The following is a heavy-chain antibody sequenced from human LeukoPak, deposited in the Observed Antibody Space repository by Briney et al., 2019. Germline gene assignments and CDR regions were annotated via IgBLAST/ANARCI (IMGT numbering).Heavy chain of an antibody. Sequence: PSETLSLTCAVYGGSFSGYYWSWIRQPPGKGLEWIGEINHSGSTNYNPSLKSRVTISVDTSKNQFSLKLSSVTAADTAVYYCARGSRALYDFWSGYYLGYWGQGTLVTVSS. CDR1: GGSFSGYY. CDR2: INHSGST. V-gene: IGHV4-34*01. CDR3: ARGSRALYDFWSGYYLGY. J-gene: IGHJ4*02. D-gene: IGHD3-3*01.